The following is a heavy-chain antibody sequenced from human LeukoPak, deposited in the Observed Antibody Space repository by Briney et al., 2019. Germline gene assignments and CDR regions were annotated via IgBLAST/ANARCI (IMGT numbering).Heavy chain of an antibody. CDR1: GGSFSGYY. V-gene: IGHV4-34*01. CDR2: INHSGST. Sequence: SETLSLTCAVYGGSFSGYYWSWIRQPPGKGLEWIGEINHSGSTNYNPSLKSRVTIPVDTSKNQFSLKLSSVTAADTAVYYCAKRGYYYDSSGYYYYGMDVWGQGTTVTVSS. D-gene: IGHD3-22*01. CDR3: AKRGYYYDSSGYYYYGMDV. J-gene: IGHJ6*02.